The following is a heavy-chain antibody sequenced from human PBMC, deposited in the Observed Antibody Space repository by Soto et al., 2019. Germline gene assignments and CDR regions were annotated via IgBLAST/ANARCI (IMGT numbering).Heavy chain of an antibody. CDR3: AVKDGYSWFGP. CDR1: GGSISTNKW. J-gene: IGHJ5*02. CDR2: IHHSGSI. V-gene: IGHV4-4*02. Sequence: PSETLSLTCAVSGGSISTNKWWSWVRQPPGKGLEWIGEIHHSGSINYNPSLKSRVTISIDKSKKQFSLKLNSVTAADTAVYYCAVKDGYSWFGPWGQGTRVTVSS.